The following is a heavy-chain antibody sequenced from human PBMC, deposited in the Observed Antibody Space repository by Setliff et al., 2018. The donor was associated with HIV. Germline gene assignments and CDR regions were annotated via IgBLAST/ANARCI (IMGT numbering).Heavy chain of an antibody. CDR3: ARDTCDTPSCYAGPRFVY. CDR2: INSDGTEK. Sequence: PGESLKISCIASGFSFNNYYMSWVRQAPGKGLEWVANINSDGTEKDYADSVTGRFTISRDNARNSLFLQMNSLRVEDTAVYYCARDTCDTPSCYAGPRFVYWGQGNLVTVSS. J-gene: IGHJ4*02. D-gene: IGHD2-2*01. V-gene: IGHV3-7*01. CDR1: GFSFNNYY.